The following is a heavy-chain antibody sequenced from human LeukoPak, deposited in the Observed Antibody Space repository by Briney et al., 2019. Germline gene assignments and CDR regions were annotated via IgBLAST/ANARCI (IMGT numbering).Heavy chain of an antibody. CDR3: AKERYSSGWNYYYYYYYMDV. D-gene: IGHD6-19*01. CDR2: IDSSGGYM. Sequence: GGSLRLSCEASGFTFNTYSMNWARQAPGKGLEWVSSIDSSGGYMFYADSVKGRFIISRDNAKDSLYLQMNSLRVEDTAVYYCAKERYSSGWNYYYYYYYMDVWGKGTTVTVSS. J-gene: IGHJ6*03. V-gene: IGHV3-21*06. CDR1: GFTFNTYS.